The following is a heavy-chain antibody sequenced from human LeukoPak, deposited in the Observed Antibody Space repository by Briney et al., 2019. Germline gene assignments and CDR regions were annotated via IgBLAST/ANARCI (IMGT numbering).Heavy chain of an antibody. Sequence: PGGSLRLSCAASGFTFSSYWMHWVRQAPGKGLVWVSRINSDGSSTSYADSVKGRFTISRDNAKNTLYLQMNSLRAEDTAVYYCARPPYFDFWSGFYNDNYYYMEVWGRGTPVTVSS. V-gene: IGHV3-74*01. CDR2: INSDGSST. CDR3: ARPPYFDFWSGFYNDNYYYMEV. D-gene: IGHD3-3*01. CDR1: GFTFSSYW. J-gene: IGHJ6*03.